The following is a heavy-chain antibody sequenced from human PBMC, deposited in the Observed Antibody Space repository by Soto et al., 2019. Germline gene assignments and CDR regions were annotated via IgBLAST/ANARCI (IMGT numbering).Heavy chain of an antibody. CDR2: IYHSGST. D-gene: IGHD3-10*01. V-gene: IGHV4-4*02. Sequence: QVQLQESGPGLVKPSGTLSLTCAVSGGSISMNWWSWVRQPPGKGLEWIGEIYHSGSTNYNPCLKSRVTISVDKSKNQFSLKLSSVTAADTAVYYCARVVQGIDYWGQGTLVTVSS. CDR1: GGSISMNW. CDR3: ARVVQGIDY. J-gene: IGHJ4*02.